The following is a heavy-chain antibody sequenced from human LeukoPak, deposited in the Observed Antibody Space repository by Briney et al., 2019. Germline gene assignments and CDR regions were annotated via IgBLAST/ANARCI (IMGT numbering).Heavy chain of an antibody. V-gene: IGHV4-30-2*01. CDR3: ARNMVRGHYGMDV. D-gene: IGHD3-10*01. J-gene: IGHJ6*02. CDR2: IYHSGST. CDR1: GGSISSGGYS. Sequence: PSETLSLTCAVSGGSISSGGYSWSWIRQPPGKGLEWIGYIYHSGSTYYNPSLKSRVTISVDRSKNQFSLKLSSVTAADTAVYYCARNMVRGHYGMDVWGQGTTVTVSS.